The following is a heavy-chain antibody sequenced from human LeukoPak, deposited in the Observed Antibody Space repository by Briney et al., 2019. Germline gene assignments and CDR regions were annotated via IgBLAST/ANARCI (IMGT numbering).Heavy chain of an antibody. D-gene: IGHD2-8*01. J-gene: IGHJ4*02. CDR3: ARATCTNGVCYMGY. V-gene: IGHV3-21*01. CDR1: GFTFSSYS. CDR2: ISSSSSYI. Sequence: GGSLRLSCAASGFTFSSYSMNWVRQAPGKGVEWVSSISSSSSYIYYADSVKGRFTISRDNAKNSLYLQMNSLRAEDTAVYYCARATCTNGVCYMGYWGQGTLVTVSS.